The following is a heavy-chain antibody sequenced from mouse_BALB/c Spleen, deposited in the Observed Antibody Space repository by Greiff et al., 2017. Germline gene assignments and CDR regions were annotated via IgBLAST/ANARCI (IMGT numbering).Heavy chain of an antibody. D-gene: IGHD1-1*01. V-gene: IGHV5-15*02. CDR3: ARDRSSSYWYFDV. CDR1: GFTFSDYG. J-gene: IGHJ1*01. Sequence: EVKLMESGGGLVQPGGSRKLSCAASGFTFSDYGMAWVRQAPGKGPEWVAFISNLAYSIYYADTVTGRFTISRENAKNTLYLEMSSLRSEDTAMYYCARDRSSSYWYFDVWGAGTTVTVSS. CDR2: ISNLAYSI.